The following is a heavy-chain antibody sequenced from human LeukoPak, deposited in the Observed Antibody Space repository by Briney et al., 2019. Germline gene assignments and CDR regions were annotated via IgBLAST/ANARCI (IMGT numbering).Heavy chain of an antibody. V-gene: IGHV3-21*01. CDR1: GVTFSSYN. CDR3: AKDRGTAMVPRGMDV. D-gene: IGHD5-18*01. CDR2: ISSGSTYI. J-gene: IGHJ6*02. Sequence: GGSLRLSCAASGVTFSSYNVNWVRQAPGKGLEWVSSISSGSTYIYYANSVKGRFTISRDNAKNSVLLQMNGLRAGDSALYFCAKDRGTAMVPRGMDVWGQGTTVTVSS.